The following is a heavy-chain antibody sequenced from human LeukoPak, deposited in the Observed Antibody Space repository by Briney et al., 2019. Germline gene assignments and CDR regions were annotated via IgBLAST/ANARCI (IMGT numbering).Heavy chain of an antibody. Sequence: SETLSLTCTVSGGSISSYYWSWIRQPPGKRLEWIGYIYYSGSTNYNPSLKSRVTISVDTSKNQFSLKLSSVTAADTAVYYCARSYYYDEPEDGFDIWGQGTMVTVSS. CDR2: IYYSGST. CDR3: ARSYYYDEPEDGFDI. CDR1: GGSISSYY. V-gene: IGHV4-59*08. D-gene: IGHD3-22*01. J-gene: IGHJ3*02.